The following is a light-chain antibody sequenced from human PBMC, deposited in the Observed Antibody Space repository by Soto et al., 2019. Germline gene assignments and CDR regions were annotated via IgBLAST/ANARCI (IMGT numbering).Light chain of an antibody. J-gene: IGKJ5*01. CDR1: QSVDKK. CDR2: GSF. Sequence: ILMTQSPVTLSASPGESATLSCRASQSVDKKVAWYQQKPGQAPRLLIVGSFARATGIPARFSGSGSGSEFTLTISGLQYEDFAVYYCQQYNDRHPITFGQGTRLEI. V-gene: IGKV3-15*01. CDR3: QQYNDRHPIT.